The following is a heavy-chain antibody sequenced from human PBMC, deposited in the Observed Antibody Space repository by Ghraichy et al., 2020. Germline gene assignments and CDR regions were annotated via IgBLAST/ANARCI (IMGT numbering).Heavy chain of an antibody. V-gene: IGHV4-34*01. J-gene: IGHJ5*02. D-gene: IGHD1-26*01. Sequence: SETLSLTCAVYGGSFSGYYWSWIRQPPGKGLEWIGEINHSGSTNYNPPLKSRVTISVDTSKNQFSLKLSSVTAADTAVYYCARGGRCIVGAQCRNWFDPWGQGTLVTVSS. CDR3: ARGGRCIVGAQCRNWFDP. CDR2: INHSGST. CDR1: GGSFSGYY.